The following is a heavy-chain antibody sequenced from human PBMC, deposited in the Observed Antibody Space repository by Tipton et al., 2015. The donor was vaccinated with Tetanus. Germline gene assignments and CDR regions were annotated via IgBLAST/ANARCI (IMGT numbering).Heavy chain of an antibody. CDR2: VENGGTA. V-gene: IGHV4-39*01. CDR3: ARHRGTVLSWFGELKGDAFDI. J-gene: IGHJ3*02. Sequence: TLSLTCTVSGDFITSTSYYWGWIRQAPGKGLEWIGAVENGGTAYYNPSLRSRVTISRDTSKNQVSLRLTSVTAADTAIYHCARHRGTVLSWFGELKGDAFDIWGQGTVVTVSS. CDR1: GDFITSTSYY. D-gene: IGHD3-10*01.